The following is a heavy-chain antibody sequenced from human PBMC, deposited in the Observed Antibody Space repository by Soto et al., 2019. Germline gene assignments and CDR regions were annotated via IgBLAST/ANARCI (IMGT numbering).Heavy chain of an antibody. D-gene: IGHD1-26*01. CDR3: ARAYSGTYYFSH. V-gene: IGHV1-2*04. J-gene: IGHJ4*02. CDR2: VNPDNGVT. CDR1: GYIFTDFY. Sequence: ASVKVACKASGYIFTDFYLHWERQAPGQGLERMGWVNPDNGVTNYSQKFQGWVSITSDTYTNTAYLEMTRLPSDATAVYFCARAYSGTYYFSHWGQGTLVTVSS.